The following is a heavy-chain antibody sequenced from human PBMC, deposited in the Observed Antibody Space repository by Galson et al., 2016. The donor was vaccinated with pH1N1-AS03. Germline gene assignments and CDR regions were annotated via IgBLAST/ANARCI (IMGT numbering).Heavy chain of an antibody. CDR1: GYIFTSYW. CDR3: ARQVRDGYNDYFDY. CDR2: IYPGDSDT. J-gene: IGHJ4*02. D-gene: IGHD5-24*01. V-gene: IGHV5-51*01. Sequence: QSGAEVKKPGESLKISCKTSGYIFTSYWVAWVRHMPGTGLEWMGIIYPGDSDTRYSPSFQGQVTISADRSINTAYLQWSSLMASDTAIYYCARQVRDGYNDYFDYWGQGILVTVSS.